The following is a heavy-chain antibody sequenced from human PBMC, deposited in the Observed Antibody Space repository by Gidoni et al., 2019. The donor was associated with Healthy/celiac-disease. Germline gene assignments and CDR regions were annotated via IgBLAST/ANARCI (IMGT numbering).Heavy chain of an antibody. CDR3: ARPMITFGGVIGCGMDV. CDR2: ISSSSSTI. D-gene: IGHD3-16*02. CDR1: GFTFSSYS. Sequence: EVQLVESGGGLVQPGGSLSLSCAASGFTFSSYSMNWGRQAPGKGLEWVSYISSSSSTIYYADSVKGRFTISRDNAKNSLYLQMNSLRDEDTAVYYCARPMITFGGVIGCGMDVWGQGTTVTVSS. J-gene: IGHJ6*02. V-gene: IGHV3-48*02.